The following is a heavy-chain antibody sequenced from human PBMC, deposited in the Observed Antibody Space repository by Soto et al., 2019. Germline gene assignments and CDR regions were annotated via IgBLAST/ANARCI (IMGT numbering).Heavy chain of an antibody. Sequence: SETLSLTCTVSDDSISSDFYYWGWIRQPPEKDLEWIGSIYSSGHTYYNPSLKSRVTVSVDTSKNQLFLNLKSVTAADTAVYYCARRRCPEAVCWRYFDYWGQGALVTVSS. CDR1: DDSISSDFYY. V-gene: IGHV4-39*01. D-gene: IGHD2-15*01. J-gene: IGHJ4*02. CDR3: ARRRCPEAVCWRYFDY. CDR2: IYSSGHT.